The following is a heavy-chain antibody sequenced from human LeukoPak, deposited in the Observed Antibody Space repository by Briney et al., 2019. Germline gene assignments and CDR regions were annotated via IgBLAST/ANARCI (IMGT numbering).Heavy chain of an antibody. J-gene: IGHJ5*02. V-gene: IGHV4-39*02. CDR1: GGSISSNSYY. Sequence: SETLSLTCTVSGGSISSNSYYWGWIRQSPGKGLEWIGSIYYSGSTYYKPSLKSRLTISVDTSKNHFSLKLSSVTAADTAAYYCARNRYYYGSRNYGVPTWFDPWGQGTLVTVSS. CDR3: ARNRYYYGSRNYGVPTWFDP. CDR2: IYYSGST. D-gene: IGHD3-10*01.